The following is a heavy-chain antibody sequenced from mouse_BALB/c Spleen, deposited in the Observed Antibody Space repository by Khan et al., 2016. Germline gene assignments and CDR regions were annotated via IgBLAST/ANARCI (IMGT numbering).Heavy chain of an antibody. CDR1: GYTFTSYW. V-gene: IGHV1S81*02. J-gene: IGHJ3*01. CDR2: INPSNGRT. Sequence: QVQLQQSGAELVKPGASVKLSCKASGYTFTSYWMHWVKQRPGQGLEWIGEINPSNGRTNYNEKFKSKATLTVDKSSSTAYMQLSSLTSEDSAVCYCARYYEGFAYWGQGPLVTVSA. D-gene: IGHD2-4*01. CDR3: ARYYEGFAY.